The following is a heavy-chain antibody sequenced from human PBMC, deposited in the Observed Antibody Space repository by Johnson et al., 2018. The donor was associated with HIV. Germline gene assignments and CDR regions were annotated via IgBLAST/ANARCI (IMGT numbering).Heavy chain of an antibody. Sequence: VQLVESGGGVVQPGRSLRLSCAASGFTFSSYGMHWVRQAPGKGLEWVAVISYDGSNKYYVDSVKGRFTISRDQSKNTLYLQMSSLRAEDTALYYCAKGATRYKTDGSKHDGAFDVWGQGTMVTVSS. CDR1: GFTFSSYG. V-gene: IGHV3-30*18. CDR3: AKGATRYKTDGSKHDGAFDV. J-gene: IGHJ3*01. D-gene: IGHD1-26*01. CDR2: ISYDGSNK.